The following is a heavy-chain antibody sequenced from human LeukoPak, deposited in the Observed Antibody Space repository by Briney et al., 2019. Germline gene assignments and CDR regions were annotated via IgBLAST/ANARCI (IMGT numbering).Heavy chain of an antibody. CDR3: ARDKDVGATLFDY. CDR1: GFTFSSYW. J-gene: IGHJ4*02. CDR2: IKQDGSEK. D-gene: IGHD1-26*01. V-gene: IGHV3-7*01. Sequence: PGGSLRLSCAAPGFTFSSYWMSWVRQAPGKGLEWVANIKQDGSEKYYVDSVKGRFTISRDNAKNSLYLQMNSLRAEDTALYYCARDKDVGATLFDYWGQGTLVTVSS.